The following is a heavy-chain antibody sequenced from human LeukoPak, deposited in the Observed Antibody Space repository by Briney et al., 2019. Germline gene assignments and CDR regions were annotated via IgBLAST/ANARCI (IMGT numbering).Heavy chain of an antibody. CDR1: GFTFSNAW. Sequence: GGSLRLSCAASGFTFSNAWMSWVRQAPGKGLEWVGRIKSKTDGGTTDYAAPVKGRFTISRDDSKNTLYLQMNSLKTEDTAVYYCTTGQRGRVLWFGELLYEPLGYWGQGTLVTVSS. CDR3: TTGQRGRVLWFGELLYEPLGY. D-gene: IGHD3-10*01. J-gene: IGHJ4*02. CDR2: IKSKTDGGTT. V-gene: IGHV3-15*01.